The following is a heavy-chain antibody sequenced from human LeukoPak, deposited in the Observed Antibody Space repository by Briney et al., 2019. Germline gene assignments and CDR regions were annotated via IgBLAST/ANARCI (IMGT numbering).Heavy chain of an antibody. D-gene: IGHD1-26*01. V-gene: IGHV4-38-2*02. CDR1: GYSISSGYY. CDR3: AGIIVGATSYNN. Sequence: PSETLSLTCTVSGYSISSGYYWGWIRQPPGKGLEWIGSIYHSGSTYYNPSLKSRVTISVDTSKNQFSLKLSSVTAADTAVYYCAGIIVGATSYNNWGQGTLVTVSS. J-gene: IGHJ4*02. CDR2: IYHSGST.